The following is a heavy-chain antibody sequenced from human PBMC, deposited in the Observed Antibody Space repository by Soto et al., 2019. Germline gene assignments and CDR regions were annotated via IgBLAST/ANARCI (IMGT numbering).Heavy chain of an antibody. V-gene: IGHV4-59*01. D-gene: IGHD3-22*01. CDR2: IYYSGST. Sequence: SETLSLTCTFSCGSITSYYWSWIRQPPGKGLEWIGYIYYSGSTNYNPSLKSRVTISVDTSKNQFSLKLSSVTAADTAVYYCARGSYDSSGYYYYYWGQGTLVTVSS. CDR3: ARGSYDSSGYYYYY. CDR1: CGSITSYY. J-gene: IGHJ4*02.